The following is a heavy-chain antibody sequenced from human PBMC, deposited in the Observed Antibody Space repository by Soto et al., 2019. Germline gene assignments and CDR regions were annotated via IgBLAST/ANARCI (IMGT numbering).Heavy chain of an antibody. CDR3: ARDDSFYGEPGYGMNV. Sequence: QVQLQESGPGLVEASQTLSLTCTVSGATISSGGFYWSWIRQRPGKGLEWIGHIYYTGTTSYNPSLNSRVTISLDMPSNQFALKLRSVTAADTAKYFCARDDSFYGEPGYGMNVWGQGTTVTVSS. J-gene: IGHJ6*02. D-gene: IGHD4-17*01. V-gene: IGHV4-31*03. CDR1: GATISSGGFY. CDR2: IYYTGTT.